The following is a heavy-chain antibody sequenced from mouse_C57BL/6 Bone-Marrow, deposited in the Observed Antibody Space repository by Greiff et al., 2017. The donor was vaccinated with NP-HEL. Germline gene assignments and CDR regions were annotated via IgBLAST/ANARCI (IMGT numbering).Heavy chain of an antibody. CDR2: IYPRSGNT. V-gene: IGHV1-81*01. J-gene: IGHJ2*01. CDR3: ARGHYYGSSDY. CDR1: GYTFTSYG. Sequence: QVHVKQSGAELARPGASVKLSCKASGYTFTSYGISWVKQRTGQGLEWIGEIYPRSGNTYYNEKFKGKATLTADKSSSTAYMELRSLTSEDSAVYFCARGHYYGSSDYWGQGTTLTVSS. D-gene: IGHD1-1*01.